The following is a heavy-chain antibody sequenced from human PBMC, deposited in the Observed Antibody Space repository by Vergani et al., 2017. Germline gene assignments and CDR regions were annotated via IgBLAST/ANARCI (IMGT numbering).Heavy chain of an antibody. V-gene: IGHV4-59*01. CDR1: GGSISSYY. J-gene: IGHJ6*02. CDR2: IYYSGST. Sequence: QVQLQESGPGLVKPSGTLSLTCAVSGGSISSYYWSWIRQPPGXGLEWIGYIYYSGSTNYNPSLKSRVTISVDTSKNQFSLKLSSVTAADTAVYYCARADSVTMVRGVIPESLYYYGMDVWGQGTTVTVSS. D-gene: IGHD3-10*01. CDR3: ARADSVTMVRGVIPESLYYYGMDV.